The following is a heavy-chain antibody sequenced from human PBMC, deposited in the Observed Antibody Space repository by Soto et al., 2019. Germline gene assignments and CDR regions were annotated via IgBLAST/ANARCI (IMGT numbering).Heavy chain of an antibody. V-gene: IGHV3-30*04. D-gene: IGHD3-3*01. J-gene: IGHJ4*02. Sequence: PGGSLRLSCAASGFTFSSYAMHWVRQAPGKGLEWVAVISYDGSSTSYADSVKGRFTISRDNAKNTLYLQMNSLRAEDTAVYYCARGYDFWSGPTVDYWGQGTLVTVSS. CDR3: ARGYDFWSGPTVDY. CDR1: GFTFSSYA. CDR2: ISYDGSST.